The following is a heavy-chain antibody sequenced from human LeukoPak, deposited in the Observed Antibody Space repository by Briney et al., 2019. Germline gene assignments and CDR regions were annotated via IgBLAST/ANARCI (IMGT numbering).Heavy chain of an antibody. J-gene: IGHJ4*02. CDR1: GFTFSTYG. D-gene: IGHD2-15*01. V-gene: IGHV3-30*02. CDR2: TRYDGSNK. Sequence: GGSLRLSCAASGFTFSTYGMHWVRQAPGKGLEWVAFTRYDGSNKYHADSVKGRFTISRDNSKNTLYLQMNSLRADDTAVYYCAKVGCSGGSCYYFDDWGQGTLVTVSS. CDR3: AKVGCSGGSCYYFDD.